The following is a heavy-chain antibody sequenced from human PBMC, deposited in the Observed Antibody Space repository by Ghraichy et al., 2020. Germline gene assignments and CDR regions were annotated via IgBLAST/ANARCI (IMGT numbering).Heavy chain of an antibody. CDR2: IAYDGSNK. Sequence: RGVGRARGRGLEWVAVIAYDGSNKYYADSVKGRFTISRDNSKNTLYLQMNSLRAEDTAVYYCARQYCRSTSCYTNYFYYYYGMDVWGQGTTVTVSS. CDR3: ARQYCRSTSCYTNYFYYYYGMDV. D-gene: IGHD2-2*02. V-gene: IGHV3-30*04. J-gene: IGHJ6*02.